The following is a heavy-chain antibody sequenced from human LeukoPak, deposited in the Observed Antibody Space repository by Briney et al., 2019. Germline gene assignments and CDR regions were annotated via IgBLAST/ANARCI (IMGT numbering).Heavy chain of an antibody. V-gene: IGHV1-18*01. Sequence: ASVRVSCKAFGYSFSTTYINWVRQAPGQGLEWMGRISAYNGGTAYAQKFQGRVTMTTDSSTTTAYLHLASLRSDDTAVYYCARGGTYYPCIDYWGKEPLVTVSS. D-gene: IGHD1-26*01. CDR1: GYSFSTTY. CDR2: ISAYNGGT. J-gene: IGHJ4*01. CDR3: ARGGTYYPCIDY.